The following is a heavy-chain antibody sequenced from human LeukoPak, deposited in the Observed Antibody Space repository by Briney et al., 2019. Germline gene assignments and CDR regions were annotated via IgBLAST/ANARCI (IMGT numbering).Heavy chain of an antibody. J-gene: IGHJ6*02. V-gene: IGHV1-2*04. CDR1: GYTFTGYY. CDR2: INPNSGGT. CDR3: ARVRYSKGFNYGMDV. Sequence: ASVKVSCKASGYTFTGYYMHWVRQAPGQGLEWMGWINPNSGGTNYAQKFQGWVTMTRDTSISTAYMELSRLRSDDTAVYYCARVRYSKGFNYGMDVWGQGTTVTVSS. D-gene: IGHD6-13*01.